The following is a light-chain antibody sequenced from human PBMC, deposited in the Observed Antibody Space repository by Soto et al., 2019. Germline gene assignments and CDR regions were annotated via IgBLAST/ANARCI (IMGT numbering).Light chain of an antibody. J-gene: IGLJ1*01. Sequence: LTQPRSVSGSPGQSVTISCTGTSSDFGGYNYVSWYQHHPGKAPKLMIYDVSERPSGVPDRFSGSKSGNTASLTISGLQAEDEADYYCCSYAGTFYVFGTGTKVTVL. V-gene: IGLV2-11*01. CDR3: CSYAGTFYV. CDR1: SSDFGGYNY. CDR2: DVS.